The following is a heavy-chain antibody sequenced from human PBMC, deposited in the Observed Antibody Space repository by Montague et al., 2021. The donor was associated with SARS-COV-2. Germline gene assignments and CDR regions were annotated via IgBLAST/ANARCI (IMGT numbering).Heavy chain of an antibody. CDR2: IYYSGST. Sequence: SETLSLTCTVSGGSISSSSYYWGWIRQPPGKGLEWIGSIYYSGSTNYNPSLKSRVTISVDTSKNQFSLKLSSVTAADTAVYYCARGHDCSGGSCWWEYWFDPRGQGTLVTVSS. D-gene: IGHD2-15*01. CDR3: ARGHDCSGGSCWWEYWFDP. J-gene: IGHJ5*02. V-gene: IGHV4-39*07. CDR1: GGSISSSSYY.